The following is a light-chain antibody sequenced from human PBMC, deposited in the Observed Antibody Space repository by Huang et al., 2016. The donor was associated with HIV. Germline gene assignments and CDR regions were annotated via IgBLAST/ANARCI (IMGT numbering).Light chain of an antibody. CDR2: DAS. CDR1: QDISNY. J-gene: IGKJ4*01. CDR3: QQFPGA. V-gene: IGKV1-33*01. Sequence: DIQMTQSPSSLSASVGDRVTITCQASQDISNYLNWYQQKPGKAPKLLIYDASNVETGVSSRFSGSGSGTDFTFTISSLQPEDIATYYCQQFPGAFGGGTKVEIK.